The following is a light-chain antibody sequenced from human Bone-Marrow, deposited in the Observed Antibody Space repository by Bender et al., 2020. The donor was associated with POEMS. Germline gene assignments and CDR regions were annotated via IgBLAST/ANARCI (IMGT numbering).Light chain of an antibody. CDR3: SSYAGTNNLL. V-gene: IGLV2-23*02. CDR2: EVR. J-gene: IGLJ2*01. Sequence: QSALTQPASVSGSPGQSITISCTGASSDVGAYNLVSWYQQHPGKAPKLLIYEVRKRPSGVSNRFSGSKSGYTASLTISGLQAEDEADYYCSSYAGTNNLLFGGGTKLTVL. CDR1: SSDVGAYNL.